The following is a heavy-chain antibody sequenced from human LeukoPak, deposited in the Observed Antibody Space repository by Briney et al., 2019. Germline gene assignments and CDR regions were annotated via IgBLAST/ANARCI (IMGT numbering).Heavy chain of an antibody. CDR1: GGSISSGDYY. D-gene: IGHD5-18*01. Sequence: SETLSLTCTVSGGSISSGDYYWSWIRQPPGKGLEWIGYIYYSGSTYYNPSLKSRVTISVDTSKNQFSLKLSSVTAADTAVYYCARDPRRIHLWFSGAFDIWGQGTMVTVSS. CDR2: IYYSGST. CDR3: ARDPRRIHLWFSGAFDI. V-gene: IGHV4-30-4*08. J-gene: IGHJ3*02.